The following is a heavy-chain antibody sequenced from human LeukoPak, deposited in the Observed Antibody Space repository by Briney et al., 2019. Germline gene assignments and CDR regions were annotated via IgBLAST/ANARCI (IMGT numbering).Heavy chain of an antibody. J-gene: IGHJ4*02. CDR1: GFTFSTYS. CDR3: ARLYVWGSSRTFDY. D-gene: IGHD3-16*02. CDR2: ISSSSSTI. Sequence: GGSLRLSCAASGFTFSTYSMNWVRQAPGKGLEWVSYISSSSSTIYYADSVKGRFTISRDNAKNSLYLQMNSLRDEDTAVYYCARLYVWGSSRTFDYWGQGTLVTVSS. V-gene: IGHV3-48*02.